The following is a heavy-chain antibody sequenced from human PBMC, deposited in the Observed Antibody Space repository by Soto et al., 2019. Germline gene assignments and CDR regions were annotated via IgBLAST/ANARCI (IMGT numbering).Heavy chain of an antibody. CDR3: ARDVFQEDV. J-gene: IGHJ6*02. V-gene: IGHV3-30-3*01. CDR1: GFTFSSYA. CDR2: ILSDGSNK. Sequence: QVQLVESGGGVVQPGRSLRLSCAASGFTFSSYAMYWVRQAPGKGLEWVAVILSDGSNKWYVDSVKGRFTISRDNSKNTLYLQMNSLRAEDTAVYYCARDVFQEDVWGQGTTVTVSS.